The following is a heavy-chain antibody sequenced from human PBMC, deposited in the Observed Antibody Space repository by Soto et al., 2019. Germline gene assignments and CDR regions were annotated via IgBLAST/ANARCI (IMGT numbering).Heavy chain of an antibody. V-gene: IGHV3-23*01. CDR3: AKDWYSSSWPFFVDY. CDR2: ISGSGGST. D-gene: IGHD6-13*01. CDR1: GFTFSGYA. Sequence: EVQLLESGGGLVQPGGSLRLSCAASGFTFSGYAMSWVRQAPGKGLEWVSTISGSGGSTYYADSVKGRFTISRDNSKNTLSLQMNSLRAEDTAVYYCAKDWYSSSWPFFVDYWGQGTLVSVSS. J-gene: IGHJ4*02.